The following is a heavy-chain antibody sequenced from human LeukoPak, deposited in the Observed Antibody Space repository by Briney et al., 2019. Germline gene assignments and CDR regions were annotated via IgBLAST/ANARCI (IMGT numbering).Heavy chain of an antibody. D-gene: IGHD3-3*01. J-gene: IGHJ6*03. CDR2: ISAYNGNT. CDR3: ARVSVSFFGVAIIPNDYYYYYMDV. Sequence: ASVKVSCKASGYTFTSYGISWVRQAPGQGLEWMGWISAYNGNTNYAQKLQGRVTMTTDTSTSTAYMELRSLRSDDTAVYYCARVSVSFFGVAIIPNDYYYYYMDVWGKGTTVTVSS. V-gene: IGHV1-18*01. CDR1: GYTFTSYG.